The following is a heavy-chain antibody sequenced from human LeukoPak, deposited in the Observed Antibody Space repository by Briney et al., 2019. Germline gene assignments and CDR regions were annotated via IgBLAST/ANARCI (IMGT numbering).Heavy chain of an antibody. CDR3: ARDIVVVQKSYGMDV. Sequence: SETLSLTCTVSSGSISSSDYYWGWIRQPPGKGLEWIGSISYSGSTYYNPSLKSRVTISVDTSKNQFSLKLSSVTAADTAVYYCARDIVVVQKSYGMDVWGQGTTVTVSS. J-gene: IGHJ6*02. CDR1: SGSISSSDYY. V-gene: IGHV4-39*02. CDR2: ISYSGST. D-gene: IGHD2-2*01.